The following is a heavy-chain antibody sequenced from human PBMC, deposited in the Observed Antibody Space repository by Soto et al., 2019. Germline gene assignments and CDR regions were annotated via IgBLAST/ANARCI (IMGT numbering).Heavy chain of an antibody. J-gene: IGHJ6*02. CDR1: GGTFSSYA. Sequence: QVQLVQAGAEVKKPGSSVKVSCKASGGTFSSYAISWVRQAPGQGLDWMGGIMPVSGTANYAQKLQGRATITADESTSTAYMELSSLRSDDTAVYYCARSQGSSSSLEIYYYYYYGMDVWGQGTTVTVSS. D-gene: IGHD2-2*01. CDR3: ARSQGSSSSLEIYYYYYYGMDV. CDR2: IMPVSGTA. V-gene: IGHV1-69*01.